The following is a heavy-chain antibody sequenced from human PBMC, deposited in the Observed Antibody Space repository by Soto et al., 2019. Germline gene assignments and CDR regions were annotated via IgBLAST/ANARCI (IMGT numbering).Heavy chain of an antibody. CDR1: GFTFSSYA. V-gene: IGHV3-23*01. D-gene: IGHD6-19*01. J-gene: IGHJ4*02. Sequence: GGSLRLSCAASGFTFSSYAMSWVRQAPGKGLEWVSTISGSGGSTYYADSVKGRFTISRDNAKNTLYLQMNSLRAEDTAVYYCAKDALSSGWLDYWGQGTLVTVSS. CDR3: AKDALSSGWLDY. CDR2: ISGSGGST.